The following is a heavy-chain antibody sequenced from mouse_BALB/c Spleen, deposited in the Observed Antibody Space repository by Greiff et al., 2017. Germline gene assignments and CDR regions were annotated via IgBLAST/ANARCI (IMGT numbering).Heavy chain of an antibody. CDR2: IYPGSGST. Sequence: LQQPGSELVRPGASVKLSCKASGYTFTSYWMHWVKQRPGQGLEWIGNIYPGSGSTNYDEKFKSKATLTVDTSSSTAYMQLSSLTSEDSAVYYCTRGSYYRYDRGYAMDYWGQGTSVTVSS. V-gene: IGHV1S22*01. CDR3: TRGSYYRYDRGYAMDY. J-gene: IGHJ4*01. D-gene: IGHD2-14*01. CDR1: GYTFTSYW.